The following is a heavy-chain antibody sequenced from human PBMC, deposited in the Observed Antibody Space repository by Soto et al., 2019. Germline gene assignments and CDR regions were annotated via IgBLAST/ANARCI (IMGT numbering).Heavy chain of an antibody. CDR2: IYPGDSDT. CDR1: GYSFTSYW. V-gene: IGHV5-51*01. CDR3: ARHRGYSYGLNWFDP. D-gene: IGHD5-18*01. J-gene: IGHJ5*02. Sequence: PGESLKISRKGSGYSFTSYWIGWVRQMPGKGLEWMGIIYPGDSDTRYSPSFQGQVTISADKSISTAYLQWSSLKASDTAMYYCARHRGYSYGLNWFDPWGQGTLVTVSS.